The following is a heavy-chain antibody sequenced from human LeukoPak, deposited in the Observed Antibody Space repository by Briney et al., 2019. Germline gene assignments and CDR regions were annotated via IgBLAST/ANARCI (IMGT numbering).Heavy chain of an antibody. CDR3: ARGSRDGYNRAWFDP. J-gene: IGHJ5*02. Sequence: PSQTLSLTCTVSGGSISSGSHYWSWIRQPAGKGLEWIGRIYTSGSTNYNPSLESRVTISVDTSKNQFSLKLSSMIAADTAVYYCARGSRDGYNRAWFDPWGQGTLVTVSS. CDR1: GGSISSGSHY. V-gene: IGHV4-61*02. D-gene: IGHD5-24*01. CDR2: IYTSGST.